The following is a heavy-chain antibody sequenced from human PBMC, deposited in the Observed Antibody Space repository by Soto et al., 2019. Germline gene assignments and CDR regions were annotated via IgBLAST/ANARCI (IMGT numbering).Heavy chain of an antibody. Sequence: GGSLRLSCAASGFTFSSYWMHWVRQAPGKGLVWVSRINSDGSSTSYADSVKGRFTISRDNAKNTLYLQMNSLRAEDTAVYYCASDLHYYGSGPHYGMDVWGQGTTVTVSS. CDR1: GFTFSSYW. CDR2: INSDGSST. D-gene: IGHD3-10*01. CDR3: ASDLHYYGSGPHYGMDV. V-gene: IGHV3-74*01. J-gene: IGHJ6*02.